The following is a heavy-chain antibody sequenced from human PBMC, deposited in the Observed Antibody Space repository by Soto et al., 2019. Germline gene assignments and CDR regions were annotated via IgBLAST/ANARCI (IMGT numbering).Heavy chain of an antibody. Sequence: SETLSLTCTVSGGSISSGDYYWSWIRQPPGKGLEWIGYIFHSGTTYYNPSFKSRVTISVDTSKNQFSLKLTSMTAADTAVYYCARDSPPYSHYYYGMDVWGQGTTVTV. CDR3: ARDSPPYSHYYYGMDV. J-gene: IGHJ6*02. CDR1: GGSISSGDYY. CDR2: IFHSGTT. V-gene: IGHV4-30-4*01. D-gene: IGHD4-4*01.